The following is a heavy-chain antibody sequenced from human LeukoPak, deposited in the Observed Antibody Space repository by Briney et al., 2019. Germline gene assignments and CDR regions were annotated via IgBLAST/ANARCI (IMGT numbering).Heavy chain of an antibody. CDR2: IIPIFGTA. D-gene: IGHD1-14*01. J-gene: IGHJ3*02. V-gene: IGHV1-69*05. Sequence: SVKVSCKASGYTFTSYYMHWVRQAPGQGLEWMGGIIPIFGTANYAQKFQGRVTITTDESTSTAYMELSSLRSEDTAVYYCARNLEPDAFDIWGQGTMVTVSS. CDR3: ARNLEPDAFDI. CDR1: GYTFTSYY.